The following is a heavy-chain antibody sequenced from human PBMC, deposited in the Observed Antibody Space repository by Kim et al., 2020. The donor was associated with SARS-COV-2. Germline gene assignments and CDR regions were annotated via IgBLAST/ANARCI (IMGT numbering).Heavy chain of an antibody. J-gene: IGHJ4*02. CDR1: GASITKGDFY. CDR2: ISYSGTT. V-gene: IGHV4-31*03. D-gene: IGHD5-18*01. CDR3: AGLEYTSIEY. Sequence: SETLSLTCTVSGASITKGDFYWTWIRHKSMSDLEWIGDISYSGTTSYSPSFQGRVTILRDSSKNQVSLKFNYMTAADTATYFCAGLEYTSIEYWGPGILVTVSS.